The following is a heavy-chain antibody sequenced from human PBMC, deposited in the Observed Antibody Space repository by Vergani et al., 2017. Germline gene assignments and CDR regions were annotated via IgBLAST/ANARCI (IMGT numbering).Heavy chain of an antibody. CDR3: ARSRPYCTSGSCPAI. V-gene: IGHV4-59*01. J-gene: IGHJ4*02. CDR1: GGSMTSFY. Sequence: QVQLQESGPGLVKPSETLSLTCTVSGGSMTSFYWSWIRQRPGKRLECIGSIYYSGSINYNPSLKSRVTISLDTSKRQFSLKLSSVTAADTAVYYCARSRPYCTSGSCPAIWGQGTLVTVSS. CDR2: IYYSGSI. D-gene: IGHD2-15*01.